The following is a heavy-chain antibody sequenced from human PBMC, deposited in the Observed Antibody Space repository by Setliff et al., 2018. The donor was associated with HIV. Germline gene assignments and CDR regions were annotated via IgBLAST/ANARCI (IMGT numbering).Heavy chain of an antibody. Sequence: SETLSLTCSGSGGSVNSYHWSWIRQPPGKGLEWIGYIYKSGTTNYSPSLKGRVTISAGPSKNQFPLKLTSVTAADTAVYYCGRLSETAMASFDSWGQGILVTVSS. J-gene: IGHJ4*02. CDR1: GGSVNSYH. D-gene: IGHD2-21*02. V-gene: IGHV4-59*08. CDR2: IYKSGTT. CDR3: GRLSETAMASFDS.